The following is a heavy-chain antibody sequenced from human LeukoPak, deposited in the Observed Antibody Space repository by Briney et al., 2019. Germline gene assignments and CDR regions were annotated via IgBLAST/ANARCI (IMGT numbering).Heavy chain of an antibody. D-gene: IGHD3-10*01. V-gene: IGHV3-30*18. CDR2: ISNDGNNK. J-gene: IGHJ4*02. CDR1: GFTFSSYG. CDR3: AKEIYFGSGSYPHY. Sequence: GGSLRLSCAASGFTFSSYGIHWVRQAPGKGLEWVAAISNDGNNKYYADSVKGRFTISRDNSKNTLYLQMNSLRAEDTAVYYCAKEIYFGSGSYPHYWGQGTLVIVSS.